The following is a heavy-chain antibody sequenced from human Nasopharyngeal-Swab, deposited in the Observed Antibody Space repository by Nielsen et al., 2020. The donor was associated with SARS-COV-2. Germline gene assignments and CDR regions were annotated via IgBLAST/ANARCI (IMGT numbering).Heavy chain of an antibody. J-gene: IGHJ4*02. V-gene: IGHV1-2*06. Sequence: ASVKVSCKVSGDTLTELSMHWVRQAPGQGLEWMGRINSNSGDTKYAQKFQGRVTMTRDTSISTADMELSRLRSDDTAVYYCARGNSYGYDYWGQGILVTVSS. CDR2: INSNSGDT. D-gene: IGHD5-18*01. CDR1: GDTLTELS. CDR3: ARGNSYGYDY.